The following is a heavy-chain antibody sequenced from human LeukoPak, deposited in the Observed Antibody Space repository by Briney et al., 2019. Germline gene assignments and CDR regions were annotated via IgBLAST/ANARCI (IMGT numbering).Heavy chain of an antibody. V-gene: IGHV3-21*01. J-gene: IGHJ6*03. Sequence: GGSLRLSCAASGFTFSDYSMNWVRQAPGKGLAWVASITSAGGYTYYADSVKGRFTISRDNAQNSLFLQMNSLRAEDTAVYFCATSGGFVLPNAITGNWYMDVWGRGTSVTVSS. CDR1: GFTFSDYS. CDR2: ITSAGGYT. D-gene: IGHD2-2*01. CDR3: ATSGGFVLPNAITGNWYMDV.